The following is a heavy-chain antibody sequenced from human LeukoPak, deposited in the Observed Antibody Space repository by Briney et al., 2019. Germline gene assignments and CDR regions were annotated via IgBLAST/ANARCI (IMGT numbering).Heavy chain of an antibody. D-gene: IGHD6-6*01. CDR2: ITQSGST. J-gene: IGHJ4*02. V-gene: IGHV4-34*01. CDR3: ARANSSSSLLGFDY. CDR1: GGSFSAYS. Sequence: PSETLSLTCAVQGGSFSAYSLTWIRQPPGEGLEWIGEITQSGSTDYHPSLKSRATISVDTSKNQFSLKLSSVTAADTAVYYCARANSSSSLLGFDYWGQGTLVTVSS.